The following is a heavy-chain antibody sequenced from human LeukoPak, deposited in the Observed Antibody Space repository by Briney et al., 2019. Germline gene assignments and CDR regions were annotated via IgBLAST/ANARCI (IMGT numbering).Heavy chain of an antibody. CDR1: GFTFSSDA. Sequence: GGSLRLSCAASGFTFSSDAMSWVRQAPGKGLGWVSAISGSGGSTYYADSVKGRFTISRDNSKNTLYLQMNSLRAEDTAVYYCAKVFDWLSPGFDYWGQGTLVTVSS. V-gene: IGHV3-23*01. D-gene: IGHD3-9*01. J-gene: IGHJ4*02. CDR2: ISGSGGST. CDR3: AKVFDWLSPGFDY.